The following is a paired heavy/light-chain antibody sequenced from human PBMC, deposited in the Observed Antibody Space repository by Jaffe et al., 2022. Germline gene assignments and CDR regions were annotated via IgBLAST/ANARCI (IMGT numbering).Light chain of an antibody. J-gene: IGLJ2*01. CDR1: SSNIGAGYD. CDR3: QSYDNSLSDSAI. V-gene: IGLV1-40*01. CDR2: DNN. Sequence: QFVLTQPPSVSGAPGQRVTISCTGSSSNIGAGYDVQWYHQLPGTAPKLLIYDNNKRPSGVPDRFSASKSGTSASLAITGLQAEDEADYYCQSYDNSLSDSAIFGGGTRLTVL.
Heavy chain of an antibody. CDR1: GGSFNYYY. J-gene: IGHJ4*02. CDR2: INQSGTT. CDR3: ARGHPSRRQWFPY. D-gene: IGHD3-22*01. V-gene: IGHV4-34*01. Sequence: QVQLQQWGAGLLKPSETLSLTCAVYGGSFNYYYWSWIRQPPGKGLEWIGEINQSGTTNYNPSLKSRVTISVDTSKIQFSLNLSSVTAADTAVYYCARGHPSRRQWFPYWGQGTLVTVSS.